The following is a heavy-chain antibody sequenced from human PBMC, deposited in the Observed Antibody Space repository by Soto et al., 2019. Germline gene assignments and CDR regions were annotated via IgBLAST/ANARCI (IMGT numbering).Heavy chain of an antibody. V-gene: IGHV4-39*01. CDR1: GGSISSSSYY. J-gene: IGHJ4*02. CDR3: ASRYYDILTGYSLYYFDY. CDR2: IYYSGST. D-gene: IGHD3-9*01. Sequence: SETLSLTCTVSGGSISSSSYYWGWIRQPPGKGLEWIGSIYYSGSTYYNPSLKSRVTISVDTSKNQFSLKLSSVTAADTAVYYCASRYYDILTGYSLYYFDYWGQGTLVTVSS.